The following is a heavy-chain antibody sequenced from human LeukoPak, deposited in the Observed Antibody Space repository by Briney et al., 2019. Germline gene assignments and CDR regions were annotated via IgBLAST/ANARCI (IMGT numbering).Heavy chain of an antibody. Sequence: PGGSLRHSCAASGFTVSSNYMSWVRQAPGKGLEWVSVIYSGGSTYYADSVKGRFTISRDNSKNTLYLQMNSLRAEDTAVYYCARDQFFYGDYGMDVWGQGTTVTVSS. CDR3: ARDQFFYGDYGMDV. D-gene: IGHD4-17*01. CDR2: IYSGGST. J-gene: IGHJ6*02. V-gene: IGHV3-66*01. CDR1: GFTVSSNY.